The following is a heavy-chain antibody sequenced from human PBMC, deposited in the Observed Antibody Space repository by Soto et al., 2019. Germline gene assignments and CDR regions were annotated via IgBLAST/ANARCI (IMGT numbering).Heavy chain of an antibody. CDR2: IIPIFGTA. J-gene: IGHJ4*02. Sequence: SVKVSCKASGGTFSSYAISWVRQAPGQGLEWMGGIIPIFGTANYAQKFQGRVTITADESTSTAYMELSSLRSEDTAVYYCASSIAVGGNYFDYWGQGTLVTVSS. V-gene: IGHV1-69*13. CDR3: ASSIAVGGNYFDY. CDR1: GGTFSSYA. D-gene: IGHD6-19*01.